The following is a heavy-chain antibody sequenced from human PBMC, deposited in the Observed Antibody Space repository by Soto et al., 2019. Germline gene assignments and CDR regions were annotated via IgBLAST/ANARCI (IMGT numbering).Heavy chain of an antibody. CDR3: ARLPGTTINYGMDV. D-gene: IGHD1-1*01. CDR1: GGSISSYY. Sequence: SETLSLTCTVSGGSISSYYWSWIRQPPGKGLEWIGYIYYSGSTSYNPSLKSRVTISVDTSKNQFSLKLSSVTAADTAVYYCARLPGTTINYGMDVWGQGTTVTVSS. V-gene: IGHV4-59*08. CDR2: IYYSGST. J-gene: IGHJ6*02.